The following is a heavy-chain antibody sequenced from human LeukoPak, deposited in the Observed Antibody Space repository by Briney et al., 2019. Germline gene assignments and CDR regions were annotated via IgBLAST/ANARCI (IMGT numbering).Heavy chain of an antibody. CDR1: GYRFTSYL. CDR3: ARHVAEGSSSSGSDY. D-gene: IGHD6-6*01. J-gene: IGHJ4*02. Sequence: GESLKISCKGSGYRFTSYLIGWVRQMPGKGLEWMGIIYPGDSDTRYSPSFQGQVTISADKSISTAYLQWSSLKASDTAMYYGARHVAEGSSSSGSDYWGQGTLVTVSS. CDR2: IYPGDSDT. V-gene: IGHV5-51*01.